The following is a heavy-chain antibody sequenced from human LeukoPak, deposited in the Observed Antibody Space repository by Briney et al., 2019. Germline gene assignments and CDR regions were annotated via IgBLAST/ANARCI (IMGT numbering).Heavy chain of an antibody. J-gene: IGHJ5*02. CDR2: IYYSGST. Sequence: PSETLSLTCTVPGGSISSYYWSWIRQPPGKGLEWIGYIYYSGSTNYNPSLKSRVTISVHTSKNQFSLKLGSVTAADTAVYYCARGWSSGWYSGTKKYNWFDPWGQGTLVTVSS. D-gene: IGHD6-19*01. CDR1: GGSISSYY. CDR3: ARGWSSGWYSGTKKYNWFDP. V-gene: IGHV4-59*01.